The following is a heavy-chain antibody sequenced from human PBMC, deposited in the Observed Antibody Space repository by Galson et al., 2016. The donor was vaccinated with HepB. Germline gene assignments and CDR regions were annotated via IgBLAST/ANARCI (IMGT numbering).Heavy chain of an antibody. Sequence: SVKVSCKVSGNTLTELSMHWVRQAPGKGLEYMGDFDPEDGTRIYAQKFQGRVTMTEDTSTDTAYMELSSLRSEDTAVYFCATVSDYDVGLDYWGPGTLVTVSS. CDR2: FDPEDGTR. J-gene: IGHJ4*02. D-gene: IGHD5-12*01. V-gene: IGHV1-24*01. CDR3: ATVSDYDVGLDY. CDR1: GNTLTELS.